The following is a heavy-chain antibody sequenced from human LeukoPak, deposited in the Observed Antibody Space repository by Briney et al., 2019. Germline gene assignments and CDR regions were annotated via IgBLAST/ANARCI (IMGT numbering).Heavy chain of an antibody. J-gene: IGHJ6*03. Sequence: GGSLRLSCAASGFTLSSYGMSWVRQAPGKGLEWVSAISGSGGSTYYADSVKGRFTISRDNSKNTLYLQVNSLRAEDTAVYYCARRFGAARDDYMDVWGKGTTVTVSS. CDR3: ARRFGAARDDYMDV. CDR1: GFTLSSYG. CDR2: ISGSGGST. D-gene: IGHD3-16*01. V-gene: IGHV3-23*01.